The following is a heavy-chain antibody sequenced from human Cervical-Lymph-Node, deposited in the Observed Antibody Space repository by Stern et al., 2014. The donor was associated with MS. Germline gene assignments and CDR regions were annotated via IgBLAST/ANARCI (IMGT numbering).Heavy chain of an antibody. V-gene: IGHV3-15*02. CDR1: GFIFSNAW. CDR3: TTPNDYSWGHNRDY. Sequence: EVQLVESGGALVKPGGSLRLSCAASGFIFSNAWMNWVRQTPGKGLEGVGRVKSEFDGGTTDYAARVKGRFTISRDDSKNTLYLQMNSLKTEDTGVYYCTTPNDYSWGHNRDYWGQGTLVTVSS. D-gene: IGHD3-16*01. J-gene: IGHJ4*02. CDR2: VKSEFDGGTT.